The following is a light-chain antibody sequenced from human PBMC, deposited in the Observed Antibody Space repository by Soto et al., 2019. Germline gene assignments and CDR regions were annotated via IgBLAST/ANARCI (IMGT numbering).Light chain of an antibody. J-gene: IGLJ2*01. V-gene: IGLV1-44*01. CDR3: AAWGDSLNGPV. CDR2: SNN. CDR1: SSNIGSNT. Sequence: QSVLTQPPSASRTPGQRVTISCSGSSSNIGSNTVNWYQQLPGTAPKLLIYSNNQRPSGVPDRFSGSKSGTSASLAISGLQSEDEAHYYCAAWGDSLNGPVFGGGTKLTIL.